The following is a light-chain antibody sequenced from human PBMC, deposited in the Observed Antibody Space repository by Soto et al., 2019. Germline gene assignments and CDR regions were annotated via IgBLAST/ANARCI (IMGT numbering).Light chain of an antibody. CDR3: QQSYSTPTWP. CDR1: QSISSY. V-gene: IGKV1-39*01. Sequence: DIQMTQSPSSLSASVGDRVTITCRASQSISSYLNWYQQKPGKAPKLLIYAASSLQSGVPSSFSGSGSGTDLSLTISSLQPEDFATYYCQQSYSTPTWPFGQGTKVEIK. CDR2: AAS. J-gene: IGKJ1*01.